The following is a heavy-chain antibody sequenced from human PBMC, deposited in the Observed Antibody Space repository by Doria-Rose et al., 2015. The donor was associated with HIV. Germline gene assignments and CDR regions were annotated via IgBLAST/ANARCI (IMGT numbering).Heavy chain of an antibody. CDR3: ARGLLRGGWNDVDYYYGMDV. J-gene: IGHJ6*02. Sequence: QVQLQESGAGLVKPSETLSLTCAVFGGSFSGYYWSWIRQLPGKGLEWIGGSHHSGSINYKTSLQSRVNISLDTSKNVYSLKLSSVTAADTAVYYCARGLLRGGWNDVDYYYGMDVWGQGTTVTVSS. D-gene: IGHD1-1*01. CDR1: GGSFSGYY. CDR2: SHHSGSI. V-gene: IGHV4-34*01.